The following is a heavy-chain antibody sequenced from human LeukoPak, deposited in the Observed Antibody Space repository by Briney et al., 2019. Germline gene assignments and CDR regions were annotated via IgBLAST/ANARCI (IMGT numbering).Heavy chain of an antibody. V-gene: IGHV3-23*01. CDR1: GFTFSSYA. CDR3: AKDLVVWGSYHPPAHPFDY. J-gene: IGHJ4*02. CDR2: ISGSGGST. Sequence: PGGSLRLSCAASGFTFSSYAMSWVRQAPGKGLEWVSAISGSGGSTCYADSVKGRFTISRDNSKNTLYLQMNSLRAEDTAVYYCAKDLVVWGSYHPPAHPFDYWGQGTLVTVSS. D-gene: IGHD3-16*02.